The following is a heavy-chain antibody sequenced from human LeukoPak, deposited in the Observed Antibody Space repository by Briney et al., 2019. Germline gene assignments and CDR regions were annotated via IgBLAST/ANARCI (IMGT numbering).Heavy chain of an antibody. CDR3: ARSGAAGRVFDY. D-gene: IGHD6-13*01. CDR2: IYYSGST. V-gene: IGHV4-59*01. CDR1: GDSISNYY. J-gene: IGHJ4*02. Sequence: KPSETLSLTCIVSGDSISNYYWSWIRQPPGKGLEWIGYIYYSGSTNYNPSLKSRVTVSVDTSKNQFSLKPSSVTAADTAVYYCARSGAAGRVFDYWGQGTLVTVSS.